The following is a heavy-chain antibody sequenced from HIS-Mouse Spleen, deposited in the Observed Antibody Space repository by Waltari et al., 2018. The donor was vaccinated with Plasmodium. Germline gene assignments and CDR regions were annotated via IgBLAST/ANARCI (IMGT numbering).Heavy chain of an antibody. CDR3: ARAPIRDAFDI. V-gene: IGHV4-34*01. D-gene: IGHD3-9*01. J-gene: IGHJ3*02. CDR2: INNRGST. CDR1: GGSFSGYY. Sequence: QVQLQQWGAGLLKPSETLSLTCAVYGGSFSGYYWSWIRQPPGKGLEWIGEINNRGSTNSNPSLKSRVTISVDTSKNQFSLKLSSVTASDTAVYYCARAPIRDAFDIWGQGTMVTVSS.